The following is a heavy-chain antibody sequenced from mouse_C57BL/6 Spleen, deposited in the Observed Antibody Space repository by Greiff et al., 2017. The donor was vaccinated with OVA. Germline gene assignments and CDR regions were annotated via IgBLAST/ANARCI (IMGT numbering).Heavy chain of an antibody. Sequence: VHVKQSVAELVRPGASVKLSCTASGFNIKNTYMHWVKQRPEQGLEWIGRIDPANGNPKYDPKFQGKATITADTSSNTASLQLSSLTSEDTSIYYCAGWDYYGCTSAYWGQGTLVTVSA. CDR2: IDPANGNP. CDR1: GFNIKNTY. CDR3: AGWDYYGCTSAY. J-gene: IGHJ3*01. D-gene: IGHD1-1*01. V-gene: IGHV14-3*01.